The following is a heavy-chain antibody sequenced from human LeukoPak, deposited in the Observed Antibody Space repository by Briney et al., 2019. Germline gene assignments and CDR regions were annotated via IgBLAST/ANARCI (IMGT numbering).Heavy chain of an antibody. V-gene: IGHV1-18*04. D-gene: IGHD3-16*02. CDR2: ISAYNGNT. J-gene: IGHJ4*02. CDR1: GYTFTSYG. CDR3: ARVNDYVWGSYRYPQFDY. Sequence: ASVKVSCKASGYTFTSYGISWVRQAPGQGLEWMGWISAYNGNTNYAQKLQGRVTMTTDTSTSTAYMELRSLRSDDTAVYYCARVNDYVWGSYRYPQFDYWGQETLVTVSS.